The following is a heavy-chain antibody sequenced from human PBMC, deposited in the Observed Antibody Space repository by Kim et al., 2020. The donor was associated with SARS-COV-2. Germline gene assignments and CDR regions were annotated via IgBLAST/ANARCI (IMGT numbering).Heavy chain of an antibody. V-gene: IGHV3-53*04. J-gene: IGHJ3*02. CDR2: IYSDGNT. CDR1: GFIASSNY. CDR3: ASRAGSGSVYPSDALDI. D-gene: IGHD3-10*01. Sequence: GGSLRLSCAASGFIASSNYMSWVRQAPGKGLEWVSLIYSDGNTYYADSVKGRLTISRHNSKNTLYLQMNSLGAEDTALYYCASRAGSGSVYPSDALDIWGQGTMLTVSS.